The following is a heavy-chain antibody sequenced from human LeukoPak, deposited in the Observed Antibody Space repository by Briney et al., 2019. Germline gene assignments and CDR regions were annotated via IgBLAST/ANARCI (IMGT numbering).Heavy chain of an antibody. Sequence: GASVKVSCKASGYTFSSYAMNWVRQAPGQGLEWMGWMNTNTGNPTYAQGFTGRFVFSLDTSVSTAYLQISSLKAEDTAVYYCARDHVKLTSSFHPFDAFDVWGQGTLVTVSS. D-gene: IGHD2-2*01. CDR2: MNTNTGNP. V-gene: IGHV7-4-1*02. CDR3: ARDHVKLTSSFHPFDAFDV. CDR1: GYTFSSYA. J-gene: IGHJ3*01.